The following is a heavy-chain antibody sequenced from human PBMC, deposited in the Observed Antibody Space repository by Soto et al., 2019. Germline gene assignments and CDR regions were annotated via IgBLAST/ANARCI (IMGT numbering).Heavy chain of an antibody. CDR1: GGSISSSSYY. J-gene: IGHJ6*02. CDR3: ARRLYYDSSGFEGGGMDV. V-gene: IGHV4-39*01. D-gene: IGHD3-22*01. Sequence: PSETLSLTCTVSGGSISSSSYYWGWIRQPPGKGLEWIGNIYYSGSTHYNPSLKSRVTISVDTSKNQFSLKLSSVTAADTAVYYCARRLYYDSSGFEGGGMDVWGQGTTVTV. CDR2: IYYSGST.